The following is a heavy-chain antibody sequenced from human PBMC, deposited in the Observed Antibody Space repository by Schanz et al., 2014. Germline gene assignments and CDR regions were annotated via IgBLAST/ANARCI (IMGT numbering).Heavy chain of an antibody. D-gene: IGHD3-16*01. V-gene: IGHV1-69*04. Sequence: QVQLVQSGAEVKKPGSSMKVSCKASGGTFSTYPINWLRQAPGQGLEWMGRIIPSLGLAKYEQKFQDKVTMTADTSTTAAYMESRGLRSKDTAVYYCARDRRECGAEYYAVEVFEIWGQGTLVIVSS. CDR1: GGTFSTYP. CDR3: ARDRRECGAEYYAVEVFEI. J-gene: IGHJ4*02. CDR2: IIPSLGLA.